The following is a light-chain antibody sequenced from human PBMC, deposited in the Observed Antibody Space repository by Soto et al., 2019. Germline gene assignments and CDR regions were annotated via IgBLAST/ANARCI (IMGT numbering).Light chain of an antibody. V-gene: IGKV1-5*03. Sequence: DIQMTQSPPTLSASVGDRVTITCRASQSISGRLAWYQQKPGKAPKILIYKASSLESGVPSRFSGSGSGTECTLTITSLQPDDFATYSCQQYNTYSSFGPGTKVDIK. CDR3: QQYNTYSS. CDR1: QSISGR. CDR2: KAS. J-gene: IGKJ3*01.